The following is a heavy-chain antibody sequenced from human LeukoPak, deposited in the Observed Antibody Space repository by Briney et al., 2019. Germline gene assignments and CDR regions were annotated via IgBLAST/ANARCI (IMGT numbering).Heavy chain of an antibody. CDR3: ARQKKAGNYYDSSGMDY. CDR1: GYSFTSYW. Sequence: GESLKISCKGSGYSFTSYWIGWVRQLPGKGLEWMGIIYPGDSDTRYSPSFQGQVTISADKSSSTPYLQWSSLKASDTAMYYCARQKKAGNYYDSSGMDYWGQGTLVTVSS. CDR2: IYPGDSDT. J-gene: IGHJ4*02. D-gene: IGHD3-22*01. V-gene: IGHV5-51*01.